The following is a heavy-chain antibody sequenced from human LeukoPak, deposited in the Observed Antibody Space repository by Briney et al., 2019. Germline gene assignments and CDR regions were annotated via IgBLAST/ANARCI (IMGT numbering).Heavy chain of an antibody. CDR2: IWYDGSNK. CDR3: AREVAGATFYFDY. D-gene: IGHD1-26*01. J-gene: IGHJ4*02. Sequence: GRALRISCAASGFTFISYGMHWVRQAPGKGLEWVAVIWYDGSNKYYADSVKGRFTISRDNSKNTLYLQMNSLRAEDTAVYYCAREVAGATFYFDYWGQGTLVTVSS. V-gene: IGHV3-33*01. CDR1: GFTFISYG.